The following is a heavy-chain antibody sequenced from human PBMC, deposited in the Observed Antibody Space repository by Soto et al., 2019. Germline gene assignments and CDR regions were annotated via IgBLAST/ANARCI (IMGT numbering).Heavy chain of an antibody. CDR1: GFTFSDYY. CDR3: ARDETRFLYYYYMDV. V-gene: IGHV3-11*01. Sequence: PGGSLRLSCAASGFTFSDYYMSWIRQAPGKGLEWVSYISSSGSTIYYADSVEGRFTISRDNAKNSLYLQMNSLRAEDTAVYYCARDETRFLYYYYMDVWGKGTTVTVSS. D-gene: IGHD3-3*01. CDR2: ISSSGSTI. J-gene: IGHJ6*03.